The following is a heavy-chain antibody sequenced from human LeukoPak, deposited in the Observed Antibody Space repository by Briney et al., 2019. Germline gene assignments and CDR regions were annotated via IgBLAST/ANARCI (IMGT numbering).Heavy chain of an antibody. Sequence: SETLSLTCTVSGGSISSSYWSWIRQPPGKGLEWIGYIYYNGRTNYNPSLKSRVTISVDTSKNQFSLKLSSVTAADTAVYYCARDLRYFDIMDVWGKGTTVTVSS. CDR2: IYYNGRT. J-gene: IGHJ6*03. CDR3: ARDLRYFDIMDV. CDR1: GGSISSSY. D-gene: IGHD3-9*01. V-gene: IGHV4-59*01.